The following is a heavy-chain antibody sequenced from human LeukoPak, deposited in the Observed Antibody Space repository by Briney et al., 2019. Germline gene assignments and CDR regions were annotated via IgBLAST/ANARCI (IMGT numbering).Heavy chain of an antibody. CDR2: INHSGST. D-gene: IGHD3-3*01. J-gene: IGHJ5*02. CDR1: GGSISGYY. Sequence: KPSETLSLTCTVSGGSISGYYWSWIRQPPGKGLEWIGEINHSGSTNYNPSLKSRVTISVDTSKNQFSLKLSSVTAADTAVYYCASLTYYDFWSGYYIWFDPWGQGTLVTVSS. CDR3: ASLTYYDFWSGYYIWFDP. V-gene: IGHV4-34*01.